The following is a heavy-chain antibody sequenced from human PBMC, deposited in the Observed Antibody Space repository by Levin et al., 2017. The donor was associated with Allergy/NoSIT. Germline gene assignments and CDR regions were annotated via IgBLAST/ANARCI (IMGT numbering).Heavy chain of an antibody. Sequence: SCAASGFTFSNAWMSWVRQAPGKGLEWVGRIKSKTDGGTTDYAAPVKGRFTISRDDSKNTLYLQMNSLKTEDTAVYYCTTEELGDGDAFDIWGQGTMVTVSS. V-gene: IGHV3-15*01. J-gene: IGHJ3*02. CDR1: GFTFSNAW. D-gene: IGHD3-16*01. CDR2: IKSKTDGGTT. CDR3: TTEELGDGDAFDI.